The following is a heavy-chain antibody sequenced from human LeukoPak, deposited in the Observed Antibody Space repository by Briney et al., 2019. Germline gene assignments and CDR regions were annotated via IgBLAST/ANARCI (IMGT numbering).Heavy chain of an antibody. CDR3: ARDLKTYYYGSGTF. CDR1: GFTFSNYW. V-gene: IGHV3-21*01. D-gene: IGHD3-10*01. J-gene: IGHJ4*02. Sequence: GGSLRLSCAASGFTFSNYWMHWVRQDPGKGLEWVSSISSSSSYIYYADSVKGRFTISRDNAKNSLYLQMNSLRAEDTAVYYCARDLKTYYYGSGTFWGQGTLVIVSS. CDR2: ISSSSSYI.